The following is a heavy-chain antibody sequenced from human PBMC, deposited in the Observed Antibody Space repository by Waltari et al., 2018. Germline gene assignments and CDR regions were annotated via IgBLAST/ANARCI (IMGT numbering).Heavy chain of an antibody. D-gene: IGHD3-3*01. Sequence: QVQLQESGPGLVKPSQTLSLTCTVSGGSISSGDYYWSWIRQPPGKGLEWIGYIYYSGSTYDNPSLKSRVTISVDTSKNQFSLKLSSVTAADTAVYYCARASSITIFGVVIISYGMDVWGQGTTVTVSS. CDR3: ARASSITIFGVVIISYGMDV. V-gene: IGHV4-30-4*08. CDR1: GGSISSGDYY. J-gene: IGHJ6*02. CDR2: IYYSGST.